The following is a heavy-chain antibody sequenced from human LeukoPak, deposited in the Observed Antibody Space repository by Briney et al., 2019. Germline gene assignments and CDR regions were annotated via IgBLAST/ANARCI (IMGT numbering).Heavy chain of an antibody. V-gene: IGHV4-34*01. Sequence: KSSETLSLTCAVYGGSFSGYYWSWIRQPPGKGLEWIGEINHSGSTNYNPSLKSRVTISVDTSKNQFSLRLSSVTAADTAVYYCARSTGSTMFIDYWGQRTLVTVSS. D-gene: IGHD3-10*02. J-gene: IGHJ4*02. CDR2: INHSGST. CDR1: GGSFSGYY. CDR3: ARSTGSTMFIDY.